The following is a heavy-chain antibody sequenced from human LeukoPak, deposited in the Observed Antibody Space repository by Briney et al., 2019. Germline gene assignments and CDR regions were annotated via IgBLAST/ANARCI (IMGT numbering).Heavy chain of an antibody. V-gene: IGHV3-49*03. CDR2: IRKKAYGETT. J-gene: IGHJ4*02. D-gene: IGHD4-17*01. CDR3: ARGLHDYGDSNYYFDQ. Sequence: GGSLRLSCTASGFTFGDDGWSWFRLAPGKGLEWICLIRKKAYGETTEYAASVRGRFTISRDDAKSIAYLQTNSLKTEDTALYYCARGLHDYGDSNYYFDQWGQGTLVTVSS. CDR1: GFTFGDDG.